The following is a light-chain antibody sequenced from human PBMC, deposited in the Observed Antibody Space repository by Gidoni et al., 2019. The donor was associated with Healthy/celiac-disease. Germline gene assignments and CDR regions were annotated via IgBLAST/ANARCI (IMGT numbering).Light chain of an antibody. V-gene: IGKV4-1*01. Sequence: DIVMTQSPDSLAVSLCERATINCKSSQRVLYSSNNKNYLAWYQQKPGQPPKLLIYWASTRESGVPDRFSCSGAVTDFTRTISSLQAEDVAVYYCQQYYSTPITFGQGTRLEIK. CDR3: QQYYSTPIT. CDR1: QRVLYSSNNKNY. J-gene: IGKJ5*01. CDR2: WAS.